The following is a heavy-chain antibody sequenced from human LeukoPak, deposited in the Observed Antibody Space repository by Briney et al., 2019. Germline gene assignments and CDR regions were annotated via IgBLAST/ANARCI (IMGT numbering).Heavy chain of an antibody. V-gene: IGHV3-7*01. Sequence: GGSLRLSCAASGFTFSSYWMSWVRQAPGKGLEWVANIKQDGSEKYYVDSVKGRFTISRDNAKNSLYLQMNSLRAEDTAVYYCARLTAAADEGYYYYYYMDVWGKGTTVTVSS. CDR2: IKQDGSEK. CDR3: ARLTAAADEGYYYYYYMDV. CDR1: GFTFSSYW. D-gene: IGHD6-13*01. J-gene: IGHJ6*03.